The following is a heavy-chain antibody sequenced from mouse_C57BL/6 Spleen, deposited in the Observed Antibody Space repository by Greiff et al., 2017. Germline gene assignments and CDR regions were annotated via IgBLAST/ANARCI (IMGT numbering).Heavy chain of an antibody. CDR3: AIHGSSLYYAMDY. Sequence: VQLQQPGAELVKPGASVKVSCKASGYTFTSYWMHWVKQRPGQGLEWIGRIHPSDSDTNYNQKFKGKATLTVDKSSSTAYMPLSSLTSEDSAVYYCAIHGSSLYYAMDYWGQGTSVTVSS. J-gene: IGHJ4*01. CDR2: IHPSDSDT. V-gene: IGHV1-74*01. D-gene: IGHD1-1*01. CDR1: GYTFTSYW.